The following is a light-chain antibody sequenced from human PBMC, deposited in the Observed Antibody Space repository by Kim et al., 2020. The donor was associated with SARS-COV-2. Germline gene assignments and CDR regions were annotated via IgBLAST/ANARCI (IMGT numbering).Light chain of an antibody. CDR3: QQGTTFPWT. J-gene: IGKJ1*01. V-gene: IGKV1-12*01. CDR2: GAS. CDR1: QSIGTW. Sequence: ATGGDTVTHTGRESQSIGTWLAWYQQKPGKAPKLLISGASDLETGVPSRFSGSGSGTDFTLTISSLQPEDFATYYCQQGTTFPWTFGPGTKVDIK.